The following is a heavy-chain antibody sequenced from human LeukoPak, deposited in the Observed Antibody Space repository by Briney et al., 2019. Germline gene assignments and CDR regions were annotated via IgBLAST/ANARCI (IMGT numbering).Heavy chain of an antibody. CDR2: ISGSGGST. D-gene: IGHD3-22*01. V-gene: IGHV3-23*01. CDR3: AKDRVGSSGYYRNLLFDY. CDR1: GFTFSSYA. J-gene: IGHJ4*02. Sequence: GGSLRLSCAASGFTFSSYAMSWVRQAPGKGLEWVSAISGSGGSTYYADSVKGRFTISRDNSKNTLYLQMNSLRAEDTAVYYCAKDRVGSSGYYRNLLFDYWGQGTPVTVSS.